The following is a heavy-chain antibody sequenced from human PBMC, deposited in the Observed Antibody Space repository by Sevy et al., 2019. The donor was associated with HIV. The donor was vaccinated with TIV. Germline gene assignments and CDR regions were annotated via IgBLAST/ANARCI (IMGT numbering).Heavy chain of an antibody. D-gene: IGHD1-26*01. CDR2: MNPNSGDT. CDR1: GYSFTNHD. J-gene: IGHJ6*02. CDR3: ASLTPVGYYYYGMDV. Sequence: ASVKVSCKAYGYSFTNHDINWVRQATGQGLEWMGWMNPNSGDTGYAQKFKGRVTMTRNTSINTAYMELNSLRSEETAVYYCASLTPVGYYYYGMDVGGQGTTVTVSS. V-gene: IGHV1-8*01.